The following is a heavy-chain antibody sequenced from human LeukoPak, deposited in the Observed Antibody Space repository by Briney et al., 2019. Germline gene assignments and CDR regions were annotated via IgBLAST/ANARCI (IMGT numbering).Heavy chain of an antibody. V-gene: IGHV4-59*01. Sequence: SETLSLTCTVSGGSLSSYYWSWIRQPPGKGLEWIGYIYYSGSTNYNPSLKSRVTISVDTSKNQFSLKLSSVTAADTAVYYCARAHSYYYDSSGYYWDYWGQGTLVTVSS. CDR1: GGSLSSYY. D-gene: IGHD3-22*01. CDR3: ARAHSYYYDSSGYYWDY. J-gene: IGHJ4*02. CDR2: IYYSGST.